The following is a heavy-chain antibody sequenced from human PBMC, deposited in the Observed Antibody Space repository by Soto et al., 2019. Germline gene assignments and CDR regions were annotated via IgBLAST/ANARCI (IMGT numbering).Heavy chain of an antibody. D-gene: IGHD4-17*01. CDR2: ISYGGSGQ. CDR1: GFTFSGNG. J-gene: IGHJ6*02. Sequence: GGSVRLSCAASGFTFSGNGMHWFRQAPGKGLEWVAGISYGGSGQYYVESVKGRFTISGDNSKNTLYLQMNSLRAEDTAVYYCALISHGDYVATDVWGQGTTVTVSS. CDR3: ALISHGDYVATDV. V-gene: IGHV3-33*05.